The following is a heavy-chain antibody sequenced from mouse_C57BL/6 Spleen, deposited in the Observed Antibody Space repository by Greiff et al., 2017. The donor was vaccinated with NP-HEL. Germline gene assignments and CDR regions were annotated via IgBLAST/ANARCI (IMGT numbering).Heavy chain of an antibody. CDR1: GYTFTSYW. D-gene: IGHD3-3*01. J-gene: IGHJ4*01. Sequence: QVQLQQPGAELVRPGSSVKLSCKASGYTFTSYWMDWVKQRPGQGLEWIGNIYPSDSETHYNQKFKDKATLTVDKSSSTAYMQFSSLTSEDSAVYYCARGGLNAMDYWGQGTSVTVSS. CDR3: ARGGLNAMDY. CDR2: IYPSDSET. V-gene: IGHV1-61*01.